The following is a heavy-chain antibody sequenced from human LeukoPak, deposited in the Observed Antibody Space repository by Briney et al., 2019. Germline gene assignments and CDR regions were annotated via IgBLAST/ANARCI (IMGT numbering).Heavy chain of an antibody. Sequence: ASVKVSCKASGYTFTGYYMYWVRQAPGQGLEWMGRINPNSGGTNYAQKFQGRVTMTRDTSISTAYMELSRLRSDDTAVYYCARGAYCSGGSCLQPKRYDYWGQGTLVTVSS. V-gene: IGHV1-2*06. CDR2: INPNSGGT. D-gene: IGHD2-15*01. CDR1: GYTFTGYY. J-gene: IGHJ4*02. CDR3: ARGAYCSGGSCLQPKRYDY.